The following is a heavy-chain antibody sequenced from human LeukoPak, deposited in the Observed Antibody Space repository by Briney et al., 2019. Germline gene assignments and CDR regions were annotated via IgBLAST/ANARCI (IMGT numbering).Heavy chain of an antibody. Sequence: PSETLSLTCTVSGFSISSSGYYWGWLRQPPGKGLEWIGSIYYSGSTYYNPSLRSRVTISVDTSKNQFSLKLSSVTAADTAVYYCARQLGYCSSTSCYADKVDYWGQGTLVTVSS. V-gene: IGHV4-39*01. CDR1: GFSISSSGYY. CDR3: ARQLGYCSSTSCYADKVDY. J-gene: IGHJ4*02. D-gene: IGHD2-2*01. CDR2: IYYSGST.